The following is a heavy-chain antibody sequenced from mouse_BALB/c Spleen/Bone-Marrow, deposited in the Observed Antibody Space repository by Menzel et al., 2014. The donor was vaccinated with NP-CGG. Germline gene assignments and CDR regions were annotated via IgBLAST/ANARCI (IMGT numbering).Heavy chain of an antibody. CDR2: ISSGGSYT. Sequence: EVQGVESGGDLVKPGGSLKLSCAASGFTFSSYGMSWVRQTPDKRLERVATISSGGSYTYYPDSVKGRFTISRDNAKNTLYLQMSSLKSEDTAMYYCARDTMITYYYAMDYWGQGTSVTVSS. D-gene: IGHD2-4*01. V-gene: IGHV5-6*01. J-gene: IGHJ4*01. CDR3: ARDTMITYYYAMDY. CDR1: GFTFSSYG.